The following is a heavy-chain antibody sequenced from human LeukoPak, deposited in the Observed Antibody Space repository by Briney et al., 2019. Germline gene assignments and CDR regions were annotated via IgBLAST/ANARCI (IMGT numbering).Heavy chain of an antibody. V-gene: IGHV4-39*07. J-gene: IGHJ6*03. CDR2: IYYSGST. Sequence: SETLSLTCTVSGGSISSSSYYWGWIRQPPGKGLEWIGSIYYSGSTYYNPSLKSRVTISVDTSKNQFSLKLSSVTAADTAVYYCARGGGAHNSDYYYYYYMDVWGKGTTVTVSS. CDR3: ARGGGAHNSDYYYYYYMDV. CDR1: GGSISSSSYY. D-gene: IGHD1-1*01.